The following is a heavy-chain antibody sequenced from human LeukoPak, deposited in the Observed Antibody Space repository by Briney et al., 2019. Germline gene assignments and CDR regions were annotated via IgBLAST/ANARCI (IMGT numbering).Heavy chain of an antibody. J-gene: IGHJ6*02. Sequence: SVKVSCKASGGTFSSYAISWVRQAPGQGLEWMGGIIPIFGTANYAQKFQGRVTITADESTSTAYMELSSLRSEDTAVYYCARNVVVVPAAEDYYYYGMNVWGQGTTVTVSS. D-gene: IGHD2-2*01. CDR3: ARNVVVVPAAEDYYYYGMNV. V-gene: IGHV1-69*01. CDR2: IIPIFGTA. CDR1: GGTFSSYA.